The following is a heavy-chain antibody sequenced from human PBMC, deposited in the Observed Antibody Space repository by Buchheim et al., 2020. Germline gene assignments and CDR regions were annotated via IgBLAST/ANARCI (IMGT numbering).Heavy chain of an antibody. D-gene: IGHD2-2*01. J-gene: IGHJ6*02. CDR2: INPSGGST. Sequence: QVQLVQSGAEVKKPGASVKVSCKASGYTFTSYYMHWVRQAPGQGLEWMGIINPSGGSTSYAQKFQGRVTMTRDTSTITVYMELSSLRSEDTAVYYCASDIVVVPAAMRGGYYYYGMDVWGQGTT. CDR1: GYTFTSYY. V-gene: IGHV1-46*01. CDR3: ASDIVVVPAAMRGGYYYYGMDV.